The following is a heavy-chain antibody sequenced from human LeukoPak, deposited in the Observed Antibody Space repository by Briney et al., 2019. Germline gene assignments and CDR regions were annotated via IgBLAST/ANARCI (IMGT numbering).Heavy chain of an antibody. CDR1: GFTFSSYA. CDR3: AKGREQLGLFDY. Sequence: GGSLRLSCAASGFTFSSYAMSWVRQAPGKGPEWVSTISGSAGSTYYAESVKGRFTISRGNSKNTLYLQMNSLRAEDTAVYYCAKGREQLGLFDYWGQGTLVTVSS. CDR2: ISGSAGST. V-gene: IGHV3-23*01. D-gene: IGHD6-6*01. J-gene: IGHJ4*02.